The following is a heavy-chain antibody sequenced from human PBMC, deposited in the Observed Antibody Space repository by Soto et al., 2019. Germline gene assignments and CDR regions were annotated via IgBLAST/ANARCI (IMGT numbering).Heavy chain of an antibody. CDR1: GYSFTSYW. Sequence: EVQLVQSGAEVKKPGESLKISCKGSGYSFTSYWIGWVRQMPGKGLEWMGIIYPGDSDTRYSPSFQGQVTISADKSISTAYPQWSSLKASDTAMYYCARLKRDGYNYSPLYYWGQGTLVTVSS. CDR3: ARLKRDGYNYSPLYY. D-gene: IGHD5-12*01. V-gene: IGHV5-51*03. J-gene: IGHJ4*02. CDR2: IYPGDSDT.